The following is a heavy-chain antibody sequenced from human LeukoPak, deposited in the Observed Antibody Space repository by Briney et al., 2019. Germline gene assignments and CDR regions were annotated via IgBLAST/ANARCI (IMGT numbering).Heavy chain of an antibody. CDR2: IRGTGDST. CDR1: GFTFTSIA. D-gene: IGHD1-1*01. J-gene: IGHJ4*02. Sequence: GGSLRLSCAASGFTFTSIAMTWVRQAPGKGLEWVSTIRGTGDSTHYADSVKGRFIISRDKSKNMLYLQMNGLRAEDTAIYYCAKGQELDDGVFDSRGQGTLVTVSS. V-gene: IGHV3-23*01. CDR3: AKGQELDDGVFDS.